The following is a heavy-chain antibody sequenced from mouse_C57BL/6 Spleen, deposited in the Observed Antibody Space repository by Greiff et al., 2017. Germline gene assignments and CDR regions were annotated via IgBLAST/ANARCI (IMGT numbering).Heavy chain of an antibody. D-gene: IGHD4-1*01. J-gene: IGHJ3*01. CDR1: GYTFTSYW. CDR3: ACNWDVFAY. CDR2: IDPSDSYT. Sequence: QVQLQQPGAELVKPGASVKLSCKASGYTFTSYWMQWVKQRPGQGLEWIGEIDPSDSYTNYNQKFKGKATLTEDTSSSTAYMQLSSLTSENSAVYYCACNWDVFAYWGQATLVTVSA. V-gene: IGHV1-50*01.